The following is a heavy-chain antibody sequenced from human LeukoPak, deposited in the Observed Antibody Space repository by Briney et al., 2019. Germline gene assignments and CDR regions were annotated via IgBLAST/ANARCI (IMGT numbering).Heavy chain of an antibody. D-gene: IGHD6-13*01. J-gene: IGHJ4*02. CDR1: GFTFSRYS. CDR3: VISDMAAAGIDY. CDR2: ITSSSSYI. Sequence: GGSLRLSCAASGFTFSRYSMNWVRQAPGKGLEWVSSITSSSSYIYYADSVKGRFTISRDSAKNSLYLQMNSLRAEDTAVYYCVISDMAAAGIDYWGQGTLVTVSS. V-gene: IGHV3-21*01.